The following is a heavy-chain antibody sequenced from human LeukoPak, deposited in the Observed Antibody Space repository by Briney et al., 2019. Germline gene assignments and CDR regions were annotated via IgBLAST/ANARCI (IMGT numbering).Heavy chain of an antibody. V-gene: IGHV3-7*01. CDR1: GITFSNYW. Sequence: GGSLGLSCAASGITFSNYWMSWVRQAPGKGLEWVANINQDSGEKYYVDSVKGRFTISRDNAKNSLYLQLNTLRPEDTAVYYCVQGWRDNWGQGTLVTVSS. D-gene: IGHD2-15*01. CDR2: INQDSGEK. J-gene: IGHJ4*02. CDR3: VQGWRDN.